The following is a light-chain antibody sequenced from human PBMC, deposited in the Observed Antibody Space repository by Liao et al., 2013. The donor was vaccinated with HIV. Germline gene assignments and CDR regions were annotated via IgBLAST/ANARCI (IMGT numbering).Light chain of an antibody. Sequence: SYALTQPPSVSVSPGRTATITCSGRDLGNKFVSWYQQKPGQSPVLVIYQDKKRPSGIPERFSGSYSGNIATLTIAGPQAIDEADYYCQAWDSTIAYVFGTWDQGHRP. CDR1: DLGNKF. CDR2: QDK. CDR3: QAWDSTIAYV. J-gene: IGLJ1*01. V-gene: IGLV3-1*01.